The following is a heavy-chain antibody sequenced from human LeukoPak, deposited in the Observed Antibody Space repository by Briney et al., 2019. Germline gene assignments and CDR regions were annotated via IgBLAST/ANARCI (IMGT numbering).Heavy chain of an antibody. V-gene: IGHV3-21*01. CDR1: GFTFSSYS. D-gene: IGHD3-22*01. Sequence: PGGSLRLSCAASGFTFSSYSMNWVRQAPGKGLEWVSSISSSSSYIYYADSVKGRFTISRDNAKNSLYLQMNSLRAEDTAVYYCARYRVYDSSGYSYYYYGMDVWGQGTTVTVSS. CDR3: ARYRVYDSSGYSYYYYGMDV. J-gene: IGHJ6*02. CDR2: ISSSSSYI.